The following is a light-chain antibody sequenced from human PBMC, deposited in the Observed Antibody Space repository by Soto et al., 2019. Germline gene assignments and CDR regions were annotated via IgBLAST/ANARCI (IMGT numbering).Light chain of an antibody. CDR1: RGIGIT. CDR3: QHYVNWPLT. J-gene: IGKJ4*01. CDR2: DTS. V-gene: IGKV3-15*01. Sequence: EVVMTQSPATLSVSPGERATLSCRASRGIGITLAWYQQKPGQTPRLLIYDTSTRATGVPARFIGSASGTEFTLTITSLQSEDFAVYYCQHYVNWPLTFGGGTRVENK.